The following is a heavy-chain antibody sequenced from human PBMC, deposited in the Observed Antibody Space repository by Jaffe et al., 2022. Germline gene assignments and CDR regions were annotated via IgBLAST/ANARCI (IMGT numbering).Heavy chain of an antibody. Sequence: EVQLLESGGDLVQPGGSLRLSCAASGFTFSSYAMSWVRQAPGKGLEWVSTSGDRSYYADSVKGRFTISRDNSMNTLFLQMNSLRAEDTAIYYCAKAYYYGSGSNYQSFDYWGQGTLVTVSS. D-gene: IGHD3-10*01. CDR1: GFTFSSYA. V-gene: IGHV3-23*01. J-gene: IGHJ4*02. CDR3: AKAYYYGSGSNYQSFDY. CDR2: SGDRS.